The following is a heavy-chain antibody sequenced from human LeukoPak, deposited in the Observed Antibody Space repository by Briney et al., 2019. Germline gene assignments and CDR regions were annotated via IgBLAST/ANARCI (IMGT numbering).Heavy chain of an antibody. CDR1: GFTFGTYW. J-gene: IGHJ4*02. V-gene: IGHV3-43*01. CDR2: ISRDGRAT. CDR3: TKDRYCTTTFCPLDY. Sequence: GGSLRLSCAASGFTFGTYWMTWVRQAPGKGLEWLSLISRDGRATYYADSVKGRFTISRDNSKNSLYLQMNSLRTEDTALYYCTKDRYCTTTFCPLDYWGQGTLVTVSS. D-gene: IGHD2-8*01.